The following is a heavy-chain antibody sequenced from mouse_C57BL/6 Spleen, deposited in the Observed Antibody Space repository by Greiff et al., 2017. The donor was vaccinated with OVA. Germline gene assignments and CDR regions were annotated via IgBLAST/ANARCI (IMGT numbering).Heavy chain of an antibody. Sequence: VQLQQSGAELVKPGASVKISCKASGYAFSSYWMNWVKQRPGQGLEWIGQIYPGDGDTNYNEKFKGKATLTADKSSSTAYMQLSSLTSEDSAVYFGARRGSRSSWFAYWGQGTLVTVSA. CDR1: GYAFSSYW. J-gene: IGHJ3*01. CDR2: IYPGDGDT. V-gene: IGHV1-80*01. D-gene: IGHD1-1*01. CDR3: ARRGSRSSWFAY.